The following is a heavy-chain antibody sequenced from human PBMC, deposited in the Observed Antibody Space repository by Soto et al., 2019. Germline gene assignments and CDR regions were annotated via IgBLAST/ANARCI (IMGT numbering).Heavy chain of an antibody. J-gene: IGHJ5*02. D-gene: IGHD6-13*01. CDR1: RGSISSYY. CDR3: ARDSHTSSRSSSSDARGNWCDT. Sequence: SETLSLTCTVSRGSISSYYWSWIRQPPGKGLEWIGYIYYSGSTNYNPSLKSRVTILVGTANNQFSLKLSSVTAVDSAVYYCARDSHTSSRSSSSDARGNWCDTWGQGTLVNVSS. V-gene: IGHV4-59*01. CDR2: IYYSGST.